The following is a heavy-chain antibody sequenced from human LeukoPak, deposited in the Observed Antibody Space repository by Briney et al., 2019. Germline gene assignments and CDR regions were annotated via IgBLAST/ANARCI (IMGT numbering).Heavy chain of an antibody. CDR1: GGSISNYY. CDR3: ARDVPPDY. Sequence: SETLSLTCAVSGGSISNYYWSWIRQPAGKGLEWIGRIHSSGTTRYNPSLKSRVTISVDASKKQFSLNLISVTAADTAVYYCARDVPPDYWGQGTLVTVSS. J-gene: IGHJ4*02. V-gene: IGHV4-4*07. CDR2: IHSSGTT.